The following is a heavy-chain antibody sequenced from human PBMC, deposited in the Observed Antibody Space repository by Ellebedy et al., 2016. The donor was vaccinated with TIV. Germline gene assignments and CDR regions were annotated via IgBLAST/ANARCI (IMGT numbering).Heavy chain of an antibody. V-gene: IGHV3-30*03. Sequence: GGSLRLXXAGSGFTFGGFGIHWVRQAPGKGLEWVAVISYDGNKKFYSDSVKGRFTVSRDNSKNILHLHMNNLRSEDTAVYYCAREDGDYPVDALDIWGQGTMVTVSS. CDR3: AREDGDYPVDALDI. CDR1: GFTFGGFG. D-gene: IGHD4-17*01. CDR2: ISYDGNKK. J-gene: IGHJ3*02.